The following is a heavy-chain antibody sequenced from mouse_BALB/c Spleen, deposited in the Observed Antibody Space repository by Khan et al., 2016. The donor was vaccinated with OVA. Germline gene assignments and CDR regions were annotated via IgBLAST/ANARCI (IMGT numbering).Heavy chain of an antibody. V-gene: IGHV1S137*01. Sequence: QQPGPEPVRPGASVKISCKGSGYTFADSGMHWVRQSHAKSLEWIGVISTYYGNIKYNQKFEGRATLTVDKSSSTAYMELARLKSEDTAVYFCTRDGISELANWGQGTLVTVSA. D-gene: IGHD2-3*01. CDR3: TRDGISELAN. CDR1: GYTFADSG. CDR2: ISTYYGNI. J-gene: IGHJ3*01.